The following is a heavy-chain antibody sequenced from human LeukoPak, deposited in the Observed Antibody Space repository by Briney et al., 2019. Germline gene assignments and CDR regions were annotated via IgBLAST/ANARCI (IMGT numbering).Heavy chain of an antibody. D-gene: IGHD2-2*01. CDR2: IKQDGSEK. CDR3: ARVGGYCSSTSCYDSDYFDY. CDR1: GFTFSSYW. Sequence: GGSLRLSCAASGFTFSSYWMSWVRQAPGKGLEWVANIKQDGSEKYYVDSVKGRFTISRDNAKNSLYLQMNSLRAEDTAVYYSARVGGYCSSTSCYDSDYFDYWGQGTLVTVSS. V-gene: IGHV3-7*01. J-gene: IGHJ4*02.